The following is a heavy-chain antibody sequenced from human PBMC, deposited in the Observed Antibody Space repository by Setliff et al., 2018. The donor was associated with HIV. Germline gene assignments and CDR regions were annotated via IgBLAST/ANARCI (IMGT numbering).Heavy chain of an antibody. CDR1: GDSISSGRNY. CDR3: ARHGWSGSYYYPFEY. CDR2: IYTSGST. D-gene: IGHD1-26*01. J-gene: IGHJ4*02. Sequence: ASETLSLTCTVSGDSISSGRNYWSWIRQTAGKGLEWIGRIYTSGSTNYNPSLKSRVTMSVDTSKNQFSLKLRSVTAADTAVYYCARHGWSGSYYYPFEYWGQGTLVTVSS. V-gene: IGHV4-61*02.